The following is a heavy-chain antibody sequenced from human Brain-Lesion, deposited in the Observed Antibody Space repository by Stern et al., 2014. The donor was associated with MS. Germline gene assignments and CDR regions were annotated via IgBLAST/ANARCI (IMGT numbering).Heavy chain of an antibody. CDR3: ARGARYSDSSGYYFYFDY. J-gene: IGHJ4*02. CDR2: IYYTGSA. Sequence: QVQLQESGPGLVKPSQTLPLTCTVSGGSINSGGYYWSWIRQYPGKGLEWIGYIYYTGSAYYTPSLKSRLSMSIDTSKNQFSLNLNSVTAADTAVYYCARGARYSDSSGYYFYFDYWGQGTLVTVSS. D-gene: IGHD3-22*01. V-gene: IGHV4-31*03. CDR1: GGSINSGGYY.